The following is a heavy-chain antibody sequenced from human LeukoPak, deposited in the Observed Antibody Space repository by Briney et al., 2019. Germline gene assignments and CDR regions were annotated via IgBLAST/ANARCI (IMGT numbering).Heavy chain of an antibody. CDR1: GGSISSYY. Sequence: SETLSLTCTVSGGSISSYYWSWIRQPPGKGLEWIGRIYTSGSTNYNPHLTSRVTMSVDTTKNQFSLKLSPVTTADTAVYYCAREEGDYSNYYFDYWGQGTLVTVSS. J-gene: IGHJ4*02. D-gene: IGHD4-11*01. CDR2: IYTSGST. V-gene: IGHV4-4*07. CDR3: AREEGDYSNYYFDY.